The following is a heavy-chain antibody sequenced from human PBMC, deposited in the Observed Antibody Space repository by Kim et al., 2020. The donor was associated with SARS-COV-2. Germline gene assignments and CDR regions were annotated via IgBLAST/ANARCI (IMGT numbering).Heavy chain of an antibody. V-gene: IGHV4-31*03. J-gene: IGHJ4*02. CDR2: IYYSGST. CDR1: GGSISSGGYY. D-gene: IGHD6-13*01. Sequence: SETLSLTCTVSGGSISSGGYYWSWIRQHPGKGLEWIGYIYYSGSTYYNPSLKSRVTISVDTSKNQFSLKLSSVTAADTAVYYCTFAYSSSWYEEGWGQGTLVTVSS. CDR3: TFAYSSSWYEEG.